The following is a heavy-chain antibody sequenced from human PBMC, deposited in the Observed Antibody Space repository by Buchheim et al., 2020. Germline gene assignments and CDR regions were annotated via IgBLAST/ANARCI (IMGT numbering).Heavy chain of an antibody. CDR3: AKVVGYCSGGSCSYGMDV. J-gene: IGHJ6*02. D-gene: IGHD2-15*01. CDR1: GFTFSSYG. V-gene: IGHV3-30*18. Sequence: QVQLVESGGGVVQPGRSLRLSCAASGFTFSSYGMHWVRQAPGKGLEWVAVISYDGSNKYYADSVKGRFTISRDNSKNTLYLQMNSLRAEDTAVYYCAKVVGYCSGGSCSYGMDVWGQGTT. CDR2: ISYDGSNK.